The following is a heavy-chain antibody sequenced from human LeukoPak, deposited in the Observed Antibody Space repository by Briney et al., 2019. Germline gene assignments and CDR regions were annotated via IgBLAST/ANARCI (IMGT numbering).Heavy chain of an antibody. V-gene: IGHV1-3*01. CDR1: GYTFTSYA. D-gene: IGHD2-8*01. J-gene: IGHJ3*02. CDR3: ARDPFTSANGVGAFDI. Sequence: ASVKVSCKASGYTFTSYAMHWVRQAPGQRLEWMGWINADNGNTKYSQKFQGRVTITRDTSASTAYMELSSLRSEDTAVYYCARDPFTSANGVGAFDIWGQGTMVTVSS. CDR2: INADNGNT.